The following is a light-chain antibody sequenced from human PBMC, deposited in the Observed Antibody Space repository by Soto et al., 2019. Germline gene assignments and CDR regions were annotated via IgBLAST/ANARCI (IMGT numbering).Light chain of an antibody. V-gene: IGKV3-20*01. CDR3: QQYGDSVFT. Sequence: EIVLTQSPGTLSLSPGEIATLSCRASQSFRSSYLTWYHQKPGQAPRLLIFVASSRATGTPDRISGSGSGTDYTLTITSLEPEAFGVYYCQQYGDSVFTFGPGTTVEIK. CDR2: VAS. CDR1: QSFRSSY. J-gene: IGKJ3*01.